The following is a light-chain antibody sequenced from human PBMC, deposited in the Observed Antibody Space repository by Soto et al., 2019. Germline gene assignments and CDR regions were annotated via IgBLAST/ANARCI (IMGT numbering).Light chain of an antibody. CDR1: QSVSSY. V-gene: IGKV3-11*01. J-gene: IGKJ2*01. Sequence: TQSPSTLSASIGDRVVITCRASQSVSSYLAWYQQKPGQAPRLLIYDASNRATGIPARFSGSGSGKDFTLTISSLEPEDFAVYYCQQRSNWPPYTFGQGTKLEIK. CDR3: QQRSNWPPYT. CDR2: DAS.